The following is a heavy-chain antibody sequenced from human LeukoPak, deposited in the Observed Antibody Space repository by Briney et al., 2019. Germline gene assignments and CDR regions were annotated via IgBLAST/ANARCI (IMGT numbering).Heavy chain of an antibody. Sequence: PGGSLRLSCVASGFTFSDYSMNWVRQAPGRGLEYIAYMSISGSTIKYAESVKGRFTISRDNAQDSLSLHMNSLRAEDTAVYYCAAVAGTNYWGQGTLVTVSS. CDR2: MSISGSTI. V-gene: IGHV3-48*04. J-gene: IGHJ4*02. D-gene: IGHD6-19*01. CDR3: AAVAGTNY. CDR1: GFTFSDYS.